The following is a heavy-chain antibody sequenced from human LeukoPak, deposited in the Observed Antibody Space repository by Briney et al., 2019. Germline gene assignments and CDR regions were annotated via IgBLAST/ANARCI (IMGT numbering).Heavy chain of an antibody. J-gene: IGHJ4*02. V-gene: IGHV1-58*01. CDR1: GFTFTSSD. CDR3: AADLDDSSGYVLDY. Sequence: RWASVKVSCKASGFTFTSSDVQWVRQARGQRLEWIGWIVVGSGNTNYAQKFQERVTITRDMSTSTAYMELSSLRSEDTAVYYCAADLDDSSGYVLDYWGQGTLVTVSS. CDR2: IVVGSGNT. D-gene: IGHD3-22*01.